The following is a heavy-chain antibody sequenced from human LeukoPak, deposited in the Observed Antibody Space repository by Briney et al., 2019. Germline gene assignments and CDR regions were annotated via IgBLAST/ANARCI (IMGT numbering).Heavy chain of an antibody. D-gene: IGHD6-6*01. CDR1: GFTFSSYA. CDR2: ISGSGGST. J-gene: IGHJ3*02. V-gene: IGHV3-23*01. Sequence: AGSLSLSCAASGFTFSSYALSWVRQAPGKGLEWVSAISGSGGSTYYADSVKGRFTISRDNSKNTLYLQMNSLRAEDTAVYYCAKLGGIDAFDIWGQGTMVTVSS. CDR3: AKLGGIDAFDI.